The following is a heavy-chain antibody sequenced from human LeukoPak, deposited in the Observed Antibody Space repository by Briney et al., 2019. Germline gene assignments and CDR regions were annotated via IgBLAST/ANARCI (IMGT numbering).Heavy chain of an antibody. CDR1: GFTFGDYG. CDR3: QGAFDI. Sequence: GGSRRLSCTASGFTFGDYGMSWVRQAPGKGLEWVGFIRSKAYGGTTEYAASVKGRFTISRDDSKSIAYLQMNSLKTEDTAVYYCQGAFDIWGQGTMVTVSS. V-gene: IGHV3-49*04. J-gene: IGHJ3*02. CDR2: IRSKAYGGTT.